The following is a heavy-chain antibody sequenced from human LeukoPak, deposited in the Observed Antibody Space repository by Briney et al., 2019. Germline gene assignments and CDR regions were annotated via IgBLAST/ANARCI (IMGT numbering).Heavy chain of an antibody. CDR2: IIPIFGTA. J-gene: IGHJ4*02. D-gene: IGHD3-22*01. V-gene: IGHV1-69*05. CDR3: ARCCYYYDSSGYHDY. CDR1: GGTFSSYA. Sequence: ASVKVSCKASGGTFSSYAISWVRQAPGQGLEWMGGIIPIFGTANYAQKFQGRVTMTTDTSTSTAYMELRSLRSDDTAVYYCARCCYYYDSSGYHDYWGQETLVTVSS.